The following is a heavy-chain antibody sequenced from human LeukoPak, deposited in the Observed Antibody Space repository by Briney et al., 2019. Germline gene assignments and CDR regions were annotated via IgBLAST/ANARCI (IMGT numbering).Heavy chain of an antibody. D-gene: IGHD2-8*01. CDR1: GGSISSYY. V-gene: IGHV4-4*07. Sequence: PSETLSLTCTVSGGSISSYYWSWIRQPAGKGLEWIGRVYTSGSTNYNPSLKSRVTMSVDTSKNQFSLKLSSVTAADTAVYYCARDAPNNYYYGMDVWGQGTTVTVSS. CDR2: VYTSGST. CDR3: ARDAPNNYYYGMDV. J-gene: IGHJ6*02.